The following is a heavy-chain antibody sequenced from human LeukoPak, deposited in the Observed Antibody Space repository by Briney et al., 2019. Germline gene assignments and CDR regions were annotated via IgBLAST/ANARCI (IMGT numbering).Heavy chain of an antibody. D-gene: IGHD3-9*01. CDR1: GYTFTSYG. V-gene: IGHV1-18*01. CDR2: ISAYNGNT. J-gene: IGHJ6*03. Sequence: ASVKVSCKASGYTFTSYGISWVRQAPGQGLEWMGWISAYNGNTNYAQKLQGRVTMTTDTSTSTAYMELRSLRSDDTAVYYCARGGDILTGYANYYYYMDVWGKGTTVTVSS. CDR3: ARGGDILTGYANYYYYMDV.